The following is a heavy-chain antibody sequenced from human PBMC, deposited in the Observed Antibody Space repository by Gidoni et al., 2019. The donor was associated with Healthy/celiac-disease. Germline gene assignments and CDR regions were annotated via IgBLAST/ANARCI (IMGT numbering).Heavy chain of an antibody. D-gene: IGHD6-19*01. J-gene: IGHJ4*02. CDR2: ISGSGGST. Sequence: EVQLLESGGGLVQPGGSRRLSCAASGCTFSSYAMSWVRQAPGKGLEWVSAISGSGGSTYYADSVKGRFTISRDNSKNTLYLQMNSLRAEDTAVYYCAKDFGIAVAVSSGMNWGQGTLVTVSS. CDR1: GCTFSSYA. V-gene: IGHV3-23*01. CDR3: AKDFGIAVAVSSGMN.